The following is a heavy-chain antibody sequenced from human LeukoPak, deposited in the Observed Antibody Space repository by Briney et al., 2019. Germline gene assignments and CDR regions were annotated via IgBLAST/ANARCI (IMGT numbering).Heavy chain of an antibody. CDR3: ATPIAVAGLYYFDY. J-gene: IGHJ4*02. Sequence: ASVKVSCKVSGYTLTELSMHWVRQAPGKGLEWMGGLDPEDGETIYAQKFQGRVTMTEDTSTDTAYMELSSLRSEDTAVYYCATPIAVAGLYYFDYWGQGTLVTVSS. D-gene: IGHD6-19*01. CDR2: LDPEDGET. V-gene: IGHV1-24*01. CDR1: GYTLTELS.